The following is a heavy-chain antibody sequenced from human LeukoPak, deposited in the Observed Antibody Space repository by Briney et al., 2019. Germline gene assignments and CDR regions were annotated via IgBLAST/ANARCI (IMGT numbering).Heavy chain of an antibody. V-gene: IGHV3-21*04. CDR1: GFTFSSYS. CDR2: ISSSSSYI. Sequence: KPGGSLRLSCAASGFTFSSYSMNWVRQAPGKGLEWVSSISSSSSYIYYADSVKGRFTISRDNSKNTLYLQMNSLRAEDTAVYYCAKGAFFDYWGQGTLVTVSS. CDR3: AKGAFFDY. J-gene: IGHJ4*02.